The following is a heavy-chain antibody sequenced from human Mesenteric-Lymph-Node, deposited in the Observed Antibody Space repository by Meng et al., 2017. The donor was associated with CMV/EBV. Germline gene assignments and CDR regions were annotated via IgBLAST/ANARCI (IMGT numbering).Heavy chain of an antibody. V-gene: IGHV4-61*07. Sequence: SYCSVIRPPPGTGLAWIGYFYDCGSTNYHPSLRRRVTISVDTSKNQFSLKLRSVTAADTAVYYCARPPPGYCTSTTCYTPWYFDLWGRGTLVTVSS. CDR3: ARPPPGYCTSTTCYTPWYFDL. CDR1: SY. J-gene: IGHJ2*01. D-gene: IGHD2-2*02. CDR2: FYDCGST.